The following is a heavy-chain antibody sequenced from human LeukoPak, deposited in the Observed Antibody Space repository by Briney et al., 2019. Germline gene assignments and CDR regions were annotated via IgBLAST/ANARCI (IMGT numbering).Heavy chain of an antibody. D-gene: IGHD5-12*01. CDR3: AREYSASEH. CDR1: GYNFVGYY. J-gene: IGHJ1*01. Sequence: ASVKVSCKASGYNFVGYYLHWVRQAPGQGLEWMAWIDPYTGNTHYAQKFQGRIAVTRDTSLSTTYMELNWLTSDDTALYYCAREYSASEHWGQGTLVTVSS. CDR2: IDPYTGNT. V-gene: IGHV1-2*02.